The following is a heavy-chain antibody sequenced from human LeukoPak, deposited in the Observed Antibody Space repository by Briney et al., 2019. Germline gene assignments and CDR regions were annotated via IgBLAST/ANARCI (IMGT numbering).Heavy chain of an antibody. CDR2: MNPNSGNT. V-gene: IGHV1-8*01. CDR3: AREGIAAAGRPFDY. CDR1: GYTFTSYD. J-gene: IGHJ4*02. D-gene: IGHD6-13*01. Sequence: SVKVSCKASGYTFTSYDITWVRQATGQGIEWMGWMNPNSGNTGYAQKFQGRVTMTRNTSISTAYMELSSLRSEDTAVYYCAREGIAAAGRPFDYWGQGTLVTVSS.